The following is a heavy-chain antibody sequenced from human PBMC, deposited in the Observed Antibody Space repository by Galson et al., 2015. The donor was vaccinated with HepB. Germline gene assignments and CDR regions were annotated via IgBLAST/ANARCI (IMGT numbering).Heavy chain of an antibody. V-gene: IGHV4-61*01. CDR2: IYYSGST. CDR3: ARAGYSSSWYVY. J-gene: IGHJ4*02. Sequence: ETLSLTCTVSGGSVSSGSYYWSWIRQPPGKGLEWIGYIYYSGSTNYNPSLKSRVTISVDTSKNQFSLKLSSVTAADTAVYYCARAGYSSSWYVYWGQGTLVTVSS. D-gene: IGHD6-13*01. CDR1: GGSVSSGSYY.